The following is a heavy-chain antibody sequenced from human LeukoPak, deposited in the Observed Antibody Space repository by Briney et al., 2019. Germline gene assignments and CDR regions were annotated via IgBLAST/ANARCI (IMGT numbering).Heavy chain of an antibody. CDR2: IYYSGST. CDR1: GGSISSSSYY. Sequence: SETLSLTCTVSGGSISSSSYYWGWIRQPPGKGLEWIGSIYYSGSTYYNPSLKSRVTISVDTSKNQFSLKLSSVTAADTAVYYCARGIAVAGTPLDYWGQGTLVTVSS. D-gene: IGHD6-19*01. J-gene: IGHJ4*02. V-gene: IGHV4-39*07. CDR3: ARGIAVAGTPLDY.